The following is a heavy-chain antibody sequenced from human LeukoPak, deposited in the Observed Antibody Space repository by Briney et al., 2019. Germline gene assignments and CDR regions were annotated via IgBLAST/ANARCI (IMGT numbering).Heavy chain of an antibody. CDR2: ISSSSSTI. J-gene: IGHJ4*02. CDR3: ARDRTYYYDSSGYPGPFDY. Sequence: GGSLRLSCAASGFTFSSYSMNWVRQAPGKGLEWVSYISSSSSTIYYADSVKGRFTISRDNAKNSLYLQMNSLRAEDTAVYYCARDRTYYYDSSGYPGPFDYWGQGTLVTVSS. V-gene: IGHV3-48*04. CDR1: GFTFSSYS. D-gene: IGHD3-22*01.